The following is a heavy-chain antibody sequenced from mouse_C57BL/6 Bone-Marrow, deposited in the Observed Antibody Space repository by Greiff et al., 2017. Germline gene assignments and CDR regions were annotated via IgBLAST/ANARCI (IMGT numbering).Heavy chain of an antibody. CDR3: ARSYYDYDDYAMDY. Sequence: QVQLQQPGAELVKPGASVKMSCKASGYTFTSYWITWVKQRPGQGLEWIGDIYPGSGSTNYNEKFKSKATLTVDTSSSTAYMQLSSLTSEDSAVSYCARSYYDYDDYAMDYWGQGTSVTVSS. CDR2: IYPGSGST. D-gene: IGHD2-4*01. V-gene: IGHV1-55*01. J-gene: IGHJ4*01. CDR1: GYTFTSYW.